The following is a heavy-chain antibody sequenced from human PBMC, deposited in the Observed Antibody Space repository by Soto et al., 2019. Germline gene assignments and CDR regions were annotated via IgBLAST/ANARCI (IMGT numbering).Heavy chain of an antibody. CDR1: GFTFSSYE. Sequence: EVQLVESGGGLVQPGGSLRLSCAASGFTFSSYEMNWVRQAPGKGLEWVSYISSSGSTVYYADSVKGRFTISRDNAKNSLYLQMNSLRAEDTAVYYCARDAHYYGSGGLDYWGQGTLVTVSS. CDR2: ISSSGSTV. CDR3: ARDAHYYGSGGLDY. J-gene: IGHJ4*02. D-gene: IGHD3-10*01. V-gene: IGHV3-48*03.